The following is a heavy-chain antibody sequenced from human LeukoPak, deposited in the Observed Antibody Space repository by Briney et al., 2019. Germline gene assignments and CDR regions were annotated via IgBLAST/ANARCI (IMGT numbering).Heavy chain of an antibody. J-gene: IGHJ4*02. V-gene: IGHV4-34*01. CDR2: INHSGST. CDR1: GGSFSGYY. D-gene: IGHD3-22*01. Sequence: SETLSLTCAVYGGSFSGYYWSWIRQPPGKGLEWIGEINHSGSTNYNPSLKSRVTISADTSKNQFSLKLSSVTAADTAVYYCARRAIVVVIKAGYYFDYWGQGTLVTVSS. CDR3: ARRAIVVVIKAGYYFDY.